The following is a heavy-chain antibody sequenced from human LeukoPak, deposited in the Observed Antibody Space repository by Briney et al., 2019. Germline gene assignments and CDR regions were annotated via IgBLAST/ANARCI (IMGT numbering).Heavy chain of an antibody. CDR3: AREGYYYDSSGYQTRANY. J-gene: IGHJ4*02. CDR1: GGTFSSYT. CDR2: IIPILGIA. Sequence: GSSVKVSCKASGGTFSSYTISWVRQAPGQGLEWMGRIIPILGIANYAQKFQGRVTITADKSTSTAYMELSSLRSEDTAVYYCAREGYYYDSSGYQTRANYWGQGTLVTVSS. D-gene: IGHD3-22*01. V-gene: IGHV1-69*04.